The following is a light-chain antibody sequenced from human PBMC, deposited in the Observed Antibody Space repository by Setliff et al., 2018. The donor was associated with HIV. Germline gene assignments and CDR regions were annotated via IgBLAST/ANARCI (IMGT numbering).Light chain of an antibody. J-gene: IGLJ1*01. CDR3: QVWDSSSDHHV. CDR2: DDN. V-gene: IGLV3-21*03. Sequence: SYELTQPPSVSVAPGKTARITCGGNNIGSKSVHWYQQKPGQAPVLVVYDDNDRPSGIPERFSGSNSGNTATLTISRVEAGDEVDYYCQVWDSSSDHHVFGTGTKVTVL. CDR1: NIGSKS.